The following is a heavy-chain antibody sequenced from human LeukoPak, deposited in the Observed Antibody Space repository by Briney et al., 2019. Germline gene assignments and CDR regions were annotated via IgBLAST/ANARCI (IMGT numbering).Heavy chain of an antibody. CDR3: AKGWDDSSFLNTDY. Sequence: PGGSLRLSCAASGFTFSSYGMHWVRQAPGKGLEWVAVISYDGSNKYCADSVKGRFTISRDNSKNTLYLQMNSLRAEDTAVYYCAKGWDDSSFLNTDYWGQGTLVTVSS. D-gene: IGHD3-22*01. V-gene: IGHV3-30*18. J-gene: IGHJ4*02. CDR1: GFTFSSYG. CDR2: ISYDGSNK.